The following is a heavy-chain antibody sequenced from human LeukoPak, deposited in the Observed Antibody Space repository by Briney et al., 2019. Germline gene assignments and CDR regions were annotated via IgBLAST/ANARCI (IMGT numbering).Heavy chain of an antibody. J-gene: IGHJ4*02. CDR1: GYTFTSYG. D-gene: IGHD3-16*02. CDR3: ARVRGFAGELSPADY. Sequence: ASVKVSCKASGYTFTSYGISWVRQAPGQGLEWMGWISAYNGNTNYAQKLQGRVTMTTDTSTSTAYMELRSLRSDDTAVYYCARVRGFAGELSPADYWGQGTLVTVSS. V-gene: IGHV1-18*01. CDR2: ISAYNGNT.